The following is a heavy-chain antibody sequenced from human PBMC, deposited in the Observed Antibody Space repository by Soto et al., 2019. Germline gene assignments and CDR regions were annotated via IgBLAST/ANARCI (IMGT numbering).Heavy chain of an antibody. D-gene: IGHD2-15*01. CDR3: VRDVKDIVVVVAATQNYYYYYGMDV. V-gene: IGHV1-69*13. Sequence: GASVKVSCKASGGTFSSYAISWVRQAPGQGLEWMGGIIPIFGTANYAQKFQGRVTITADESTSTAYMELSSLRSEDTAVYYCVRDVKDIVVVVAATQNYYYYYGMDVWGQGTTVTVSS. CDR1: GGTFSSYA. CDR2: IIPIFGTA. J-gene: IGHJ6*02.